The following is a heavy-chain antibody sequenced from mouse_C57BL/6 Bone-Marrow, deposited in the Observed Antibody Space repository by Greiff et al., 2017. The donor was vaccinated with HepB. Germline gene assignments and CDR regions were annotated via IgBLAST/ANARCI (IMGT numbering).Heavy chain of an antibody. CDR1: GFTFSSYG. CDR2: ISSGGSYT. Sequence: EVQLVESGGDLVKPGGSLKLSCAASGFTFSSYGMSWVRQTPDKRLAWVATISSGGSYTYYPDSVKGRFTISRDNAKNTLYLQMSSLKSEDTAMYYCASRYYGSSWGFAYWGQGTLVTVSA. D-gene: IGHD1-1*01. CDR3: ASRYYGSSWGFAY. V-gene: IGHV5-6*01. J-gene: IGHJ3*01.